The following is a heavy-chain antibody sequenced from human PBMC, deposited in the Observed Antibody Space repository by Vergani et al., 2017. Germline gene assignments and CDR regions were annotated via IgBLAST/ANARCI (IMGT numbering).Heavy chain of an antibody. CDR3: ASTSGWSTHRSDY. V-gene: IGHV4-59*01. CDR1: GGSISSYY. J-gene: IGHJ4*02. Sequence: QVQLQESGPGLVKPSETLSLTCTVSGGSISSYYWSWIRQPPGKGLEWIGYIYYSGSTNYNPSLKSRVTISVDTSKNQFSLKLSSVTAADTAVYYCASTSGWSTHRSDYWGQGTLVTVSS. D-gene: IGHD6-19*01. CDR2: IYYSGST.